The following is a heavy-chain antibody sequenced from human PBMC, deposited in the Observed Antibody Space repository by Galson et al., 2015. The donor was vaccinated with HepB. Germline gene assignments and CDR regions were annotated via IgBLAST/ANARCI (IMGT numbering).Heavy chain of an antibody. J-gene: IGHJ4*02. V-gene: IGHV3-23*01. CDR2: ISGSGGST. CDR3: AKVRKTTVLTPGYFDY. Sequence: SLRLSCAASGFTFSSYAMTWVRQAPGKGLEWVSGISGSGGSTYYADSVKGRFTISRDNSKNTLYVQMNSLKAEDTAVYYCAKVRKTTVLTPGYFDYWGQGILVTVSS. D-gene: IGHD4-23*01. CDR1: GFTFSSYA.